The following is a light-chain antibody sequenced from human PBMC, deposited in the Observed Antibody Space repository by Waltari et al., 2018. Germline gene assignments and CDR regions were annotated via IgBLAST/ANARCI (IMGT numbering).Light chain of an antibody. J-gene: IGKJ2*01. Sequence: DIVMTQSPDSLAVSLGERATINCKSSQSVLYSSNNKNYVAWYQQKPGQPPKLLIYWASTRGSGVPDRFSGCGSGTDFTLTISSLQAEDGAVYYCQQYYSTPYTFGQGTKLEIK. V-gene: IGKV4-1*01. CDR3: QQYYSTPYT. CDR1: QSVLYSSNNKNY. CDR2: WAS.